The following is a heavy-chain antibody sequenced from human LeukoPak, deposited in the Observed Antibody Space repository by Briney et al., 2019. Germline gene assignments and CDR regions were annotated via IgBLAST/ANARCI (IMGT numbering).Heavy chain of an antibody. V-gene: IGHV3-23*01. CDR2: ISGSGGST. D-gene: IGHD5-12*01. J-gene: IGHJ4*02. CDR3: ANLSGYSPLGPYYFDY. CDR1: GFTFSSYA. Sequence: PGKSLRLSCAASGFTFSSYAMSWVRQAPGKGLEGVSGISGSGGSTYYADSVKGRFTISRDNSKNTLFLQMNSLRAEDTPVYYCANLSGYSPLGPYYFDYWGQGTLVTVSS.